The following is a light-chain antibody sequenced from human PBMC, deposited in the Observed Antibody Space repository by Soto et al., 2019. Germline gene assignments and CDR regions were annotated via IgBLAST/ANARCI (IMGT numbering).Light chain of an antibody. CDR2: GAS. CDR3: QQYGGSLFS. V-gene: IGKV3-20*01. J-gene: IGKJ4*01. CDR1: QTVSRRD. Sequence: EIVLTQSPVTLSLSPGERATLSCRASQTVSRRDLAWYQQKPGQAPRLLIYGASNRASGTPGRFSGSGSGTDFGLTISSLEPEDFAVYYCQQYGGSLFSFGGGTKVDIK.